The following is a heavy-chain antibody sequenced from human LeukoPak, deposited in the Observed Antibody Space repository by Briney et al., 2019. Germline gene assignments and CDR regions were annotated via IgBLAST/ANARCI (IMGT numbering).Heavy chain of an antibody. Sequence: SETLSLTCAVYGGSFSGYYWSWIRQPPGKGLGWIGEINHSGSTNYNPSLKSRVTISVDTSKNQFSLKLSSVTAADTAVYYCARVVQSYYGSGSYYKTSYYYYYMDVWGKGTTVTVSS. V-gene: IGHV4-34*01. J-gene: IGHJ6*03. D-gene: IGHD3-10*01. CDR2: INHSGST. CDR3: ARVVQSYYGSGSYYKTSYYYYYMDV. CDR1: GGSFSGYY.